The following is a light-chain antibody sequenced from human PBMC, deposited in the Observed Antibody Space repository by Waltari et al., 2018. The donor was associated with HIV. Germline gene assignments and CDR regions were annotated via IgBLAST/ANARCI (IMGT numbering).Light chain of an antibody. CDR3: QQAYRGRT. V-gene: IGKV1-39*01. J-gene: IGKJ1*01. CDR2: DAS. CDR1: QSISTS. Sequence: DIQLTQSPPILPASVSDSDTITCRAHQSISTSWNWYQHKPGEAPKLLIFDASRLHAGVPSRFSGSGSGTQFTLTISSLQPEDFATYYCQQAYRGRTFGQGTKVDIK.